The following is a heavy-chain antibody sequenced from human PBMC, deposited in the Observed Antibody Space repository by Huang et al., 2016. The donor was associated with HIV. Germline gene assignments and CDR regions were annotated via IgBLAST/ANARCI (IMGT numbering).Heavy chain of an antibody. Sequence: QVQLVQSGAEVKKPGASVKMSCKASGYTFTTYFIHWVRQAPGKGLEWMGIINPTGGTTAYAQNFQGRLTMTRDMSTSTVYMELRGLRSEDTAIYYCARGYSSGWYGVLEYWGQGTLVTVSS. V-gene: IGHV1-46*01. CDR3: ARGYSSGWYGVLEY. CDR2: INPTGGTT. CDR1: GYTFTTYF. D-gene: IGHD6-19*01. J-gene: IGHJ4*02.